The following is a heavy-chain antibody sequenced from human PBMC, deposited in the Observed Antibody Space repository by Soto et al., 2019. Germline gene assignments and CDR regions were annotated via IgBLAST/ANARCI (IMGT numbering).Heavy chain of an antibody. CDR1: SGSIGTYF. V-gene: IGHV4-59*01. J-gene: IGHJ6*02. D-gene: IGHD1-1*01. Sequence: SQTLSLTCTVSSGSIGTYFWSWIRQPPGKGLEWIGYIYYSGTTNYNPSLKSRVTIFLDTSKNQFSLRLSSVTAADRTVYYCATELDYGMDVWGQGTTVTVSS. CDR2: IYYSGTT. CDR3: ATELDYGMDV.